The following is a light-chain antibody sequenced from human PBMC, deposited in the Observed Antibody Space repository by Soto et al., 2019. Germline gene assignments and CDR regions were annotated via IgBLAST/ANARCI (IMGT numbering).Light chain of an antibody. J-gene: IGKJ1*01. CDR2: SAS. CDR3: QQYYSYPRT. CDR1: HIVDTS. V-gene: IGKV1-39*01. Sequence: DIQMTQSPSSLSASVGDRVTVTCRTSHIVDTSLNWYQQKPGRAPKLLIYSASSLQSGIPSRFSGSGSGTDFTLTISCLQSEDFATYYCQQYYSYPRTFGQGTKVDIK.